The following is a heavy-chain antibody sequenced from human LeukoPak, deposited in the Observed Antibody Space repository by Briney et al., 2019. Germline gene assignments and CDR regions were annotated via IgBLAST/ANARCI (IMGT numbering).Heavy chain of an antibody. CDR3: ARLASAGAPYYFYYCMDV. CDR2: INHSGST. CDR1: GGSFSGYY. V-gene: IGHV4-34*01. J-gene: IGHJ6*03. Sequence: SETLSLTCAVYGGSFSGYYWSWIRQPPGKGLEWIGEINHSGSTNYNPSLKSRVTISVETSKNQFSLKLRSVTAADTAVYSCARLASAGAPYYFYYCMDVWGKGTTVTISS. D-gene: IGHD6-13*01.